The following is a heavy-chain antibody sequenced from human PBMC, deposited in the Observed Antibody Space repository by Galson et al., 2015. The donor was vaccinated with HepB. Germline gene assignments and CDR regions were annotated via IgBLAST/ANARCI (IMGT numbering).Heavy chain of an antibody. CDR2: TYYRSKWSN. J-gene: IGHJ3*02. CDR1: GDSVSSTSAA. CDR3: ARDKLYYSDDTGYYYAFDI. D-gene: IGHD3-22*01. V-gene: IGHV6-1*01. Sequence: CAISGDSVSSTSAAWNWIRQSPSRGLEWLGRTYYRSKWSNEYAVSVKSRITVDSDTSKNQFSLQLNSVTPGDTAVYYCARDKLYYSDDTGYYYAFDIWGQGTLVTVSS.